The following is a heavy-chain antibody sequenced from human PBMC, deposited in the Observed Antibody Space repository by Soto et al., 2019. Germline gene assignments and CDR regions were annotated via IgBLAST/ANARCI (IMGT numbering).Heavy chain of an antibody. D-gene: IGHD2-2*01. CDR3: ARHVRYCSSTSCYPNRGDY. J-gene: IGHJ4*02. Sequence: GESLKISCKGSGYSFTSYWIGWVRQMPGKGLEWMGIIYPGDSDTRYSPSFQGQVTISADKSISTAYLQWSSLKASDTAMYYCARHVRYCSSTSCYPNRGDYWGQGTLVTVSS. V-gene: IGHV5-51*01. CDR1: GYSFTSYW. CDR2: IYPGDSDT.